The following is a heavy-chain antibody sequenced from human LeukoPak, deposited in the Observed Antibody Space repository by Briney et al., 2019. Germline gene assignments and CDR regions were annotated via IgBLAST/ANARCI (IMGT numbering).Heavy chain of an antibody. CDR1: GGSFSGYY. D-gene: IGHD3-9*01. Sequence: SETLSLTCAVYGGSFSGYYWSWIRQPPGKGLEWIGFISHSGNSNYNPSLKSRVTISMDTSKSQFSLKLSSVTAADTAVYYCARDVGGYDILTGFIYWGQGTLVTVSS. V-gene: IGHV4-59*12. CDR2: ISHSGNS. J-gene: IGHJ4*02. CDR3: ARDVGGYDILTGFIY.